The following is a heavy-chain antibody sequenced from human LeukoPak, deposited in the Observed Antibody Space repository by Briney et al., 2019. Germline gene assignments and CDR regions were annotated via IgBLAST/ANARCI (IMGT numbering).Heavy chain of an antibody. Sequence: PSETLSLTCAVSGGSISSSNWWSWVRQPPGKGLEWIGEIYHSGSTNYNPSLKSRVTISVDKSKSQFSLKVSSVTAADTAVYYCARVVAVAGTFPDSWGQGTLVTVSS. CDR3: ARVVAVAGTFPDS. D-gene: IGHD6-19*01. CDR1: GGSISSSNW. CDR2: IYHSGST. V-gene: IGHV4-4*02. J-gene: IGHJ4*02.